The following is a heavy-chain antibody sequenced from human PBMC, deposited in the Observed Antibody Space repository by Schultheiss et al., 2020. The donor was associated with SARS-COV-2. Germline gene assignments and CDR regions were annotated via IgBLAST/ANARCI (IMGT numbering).Heavy chain of an antibody. Sequence: GGSLRLSCAASGFTFSSYSMNWVRQAPGKGLEWVSGISWNSGSIGYADSVKGRFTISRDNAKNSLYLQMNSLRAEDTALYYCAKAVSGWYSTYFDYWGQGTLVTVSS. CDR2: ISWNSGSI. CDR3: AKAVSGWYSTYFDY. V-gene: IGHV3-9*01. J-gene: IGHJ4*02. CDR1: GFTFSSYS. D-gene: IGHD6-19*01.